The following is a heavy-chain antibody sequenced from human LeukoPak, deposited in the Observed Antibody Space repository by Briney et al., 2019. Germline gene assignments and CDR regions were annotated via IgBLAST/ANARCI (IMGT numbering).Heavy chain of an antibody. CDR1: GFTFNSYW. V-gene: IGHV3-7*01. CDR2: IKQDGNEK. J-gene: IGHJ4*02. CDR3: VRQLGGSGSY. Sequence: GGSLRLSCAASGFTFNSYWMNWVRQAPGKGLEWVASIKQDGNEKSYVDSVKGRFTIYRDNPKNSLYLQMSSLRAEDMAVYYCVRQLGGSGSYWGQGTLVTVSS. D-gene: IGHD3-10*01.